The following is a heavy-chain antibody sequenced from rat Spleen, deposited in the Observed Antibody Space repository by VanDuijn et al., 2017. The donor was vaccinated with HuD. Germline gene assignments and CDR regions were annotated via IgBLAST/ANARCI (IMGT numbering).Heavy chain of an antibody. CDR3: ARYGSYFDY. J-gene: IGHJ2*01. CDR2: INSAGTT. CDR1: GHSISSTYR. Sequence: EVQLQESGPGLVKPSQSLSLTCSVSGHSISSTYRWNWIRKFPGNKLEWMGYINSAGTTIDSPSLKSRISITRDTSKNQCFLQLTSITTEDTATYYCARYGSYFDYWGQGVMVTVSS. D-gene: IGHD4-1*01. V-gene: IGHV3-3*01.